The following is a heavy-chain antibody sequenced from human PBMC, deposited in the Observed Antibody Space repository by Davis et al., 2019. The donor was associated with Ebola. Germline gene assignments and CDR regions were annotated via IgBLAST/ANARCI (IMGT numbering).Heavy chain of an antibody. D-gene: IGHD6-6*01. Sequence: AASVKVSCKASGGTFSSYAISWVRQAPGQGLEWMGWISGYNGNTNYAQKFQGRVTMTTDTSTSTAYMELRSLRSDDTAMYYCAREIAARPIDYWGQGTLVTVSS. CDR2: ISGYNGNT. V-gene: IGHV1-18*01. J-gene: IGHJ4*02. CDR3: AREIAARPIDY. CDR1: GGTFSSYA.